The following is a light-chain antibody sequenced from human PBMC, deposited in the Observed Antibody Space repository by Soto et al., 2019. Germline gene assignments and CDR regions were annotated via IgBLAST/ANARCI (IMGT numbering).Light chain of an antibody. J-gene: IGKJ1*01. CDR3: QQNNSYSKGWT. CDR1: QSISSW. Sequence: DIQMTQSPSTLSASVGDRVTITCRASQSISSWLAWYQQKPGKAPKLLIYKASSLESGVPSRFSGSGSGTEFPLTISSLQPDDFATYYCQQNNSYSKGWTFGQGTKVEIK. CDR2: KAS. V-gene: IGKV1-5*03.